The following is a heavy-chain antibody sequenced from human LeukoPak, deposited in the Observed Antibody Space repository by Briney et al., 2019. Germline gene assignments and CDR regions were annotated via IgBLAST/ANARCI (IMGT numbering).Heavy chain of an antibody. CDR2: IWYDGSNK. CDR3: ARDVHRFRFLECLFDY. D-gene: IGHD3-3*01. V-gene: IGHV3-33*01. J-gene: IGHJ4*02. CDR1: GFTFSSYG. Sequence: PGGSLRLSCAASGFTFSSYGMRWVRQAPGKGLEWVAVIWYDGSNKYYADSVKGRFTISRDNSKNTPYLQMNSLRAEDTAVYYCARDVHRFRFLECLFDYWGQGTPVTVSS.